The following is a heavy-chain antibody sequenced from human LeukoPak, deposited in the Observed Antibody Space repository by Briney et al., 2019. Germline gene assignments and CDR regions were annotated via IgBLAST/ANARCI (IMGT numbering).Heavy chain of an antibody. CDR1: GGSISSYY. J-gene: IGHJ5*02. V-gene: IGHV4-59*01. Sequence: SETLSLTCTVSGGSISSYYWSWIRQPPGKGLEWFGYIYYSGSTNYNPSLKSRVTISVDTSKNQFSLKLSSVTAADTAVYYCARAVPLRFSYWFDPWGQGTLVTVSS. D-gene: IGHD3-3*01. CDR2: IYYSGST. CDR3: ARAVPLRFSYWFDP.